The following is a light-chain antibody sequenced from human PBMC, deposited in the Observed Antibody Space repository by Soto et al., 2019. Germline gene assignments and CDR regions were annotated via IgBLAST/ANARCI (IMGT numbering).Light chain of an antibody. CDR3: QQYDDLPST. CDR1: HDITNY. Sequence: DIQMTQSPSSLSVSVGDRITGPCQASHDITNYLNWYQQKPGKAPKLLIYDGSKLETGVPSRFSGSGSGTDFTFTISSPQPEDIATYFCQQYDDLPSTFGQGTRL. V-gene: IGKV1-33*01. J-gene: IGKJ5*01. CDR2: DGS.